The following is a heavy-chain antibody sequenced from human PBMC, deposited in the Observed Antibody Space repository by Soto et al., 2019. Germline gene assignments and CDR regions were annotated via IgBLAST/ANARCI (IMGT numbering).Heavy chain of an antibody. CDR1: GGSFTSNNW. D-gene: IGHD1-7*01. CDR3: SSRDPGTSVDY. V-gene: IGHV4-4*03. J-gene: IGHJ4*01. CDR2: IYRTGST. Sequence: APETLSLTCAVSGGSFTSNNWWTWVRQPPGQGLEWIGEIYRTGSTNYNPSLKSRVTISLDKSENQFSLKVTSLTAADTAVYYCSSRDPGTSVDYWGQGTSVTVSS.